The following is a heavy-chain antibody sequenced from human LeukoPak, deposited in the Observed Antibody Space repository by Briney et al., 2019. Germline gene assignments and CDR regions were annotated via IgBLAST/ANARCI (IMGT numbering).Heavy chain of an antibody. Sequence: AEPLSLTCTVSGGSISSYYWSWIRQPPGKGLEWIGEINHSGSTNYNPSLKSRVTISVDTSKNQFSLKLSSVTAADTAVYYCARGRQLVRMFYYYYMDVWGKGTTVTVSS. V-gene: IGHV4-34*01. CDR3: ARGRQLVRMFYYYYMDV. CDR2: INHSGST. CDR1: GGSISSYY. D-gene: IGHD6-6*01. J-gene: IGHJ6*03.